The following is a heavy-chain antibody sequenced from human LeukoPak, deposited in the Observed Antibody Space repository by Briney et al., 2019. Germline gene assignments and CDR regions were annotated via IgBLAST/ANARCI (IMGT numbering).Heavy chain of an antibody. V-gene: IGHV1-2*02. Sequence: ASVKVSCKASAYTFTSYAMHWVRQAPGQGLEWMGWITPSGGTNYPQKFQGRVAITRDTSITTAYMDLSRLTSDDTAVYYCARDRYGDGFAHFDYWGQGALVTVSS. J-gene: IGHJ4*02. CDR1: AYTFTSYA. CDR3: ARDRYGDGFAHFDY. D-gene: IGHD5-24*01. CDR2: ITPSGGT.